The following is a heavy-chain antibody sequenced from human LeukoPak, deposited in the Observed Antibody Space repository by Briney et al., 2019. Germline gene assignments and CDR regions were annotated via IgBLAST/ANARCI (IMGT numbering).Heavy chain of an antibody. V-gene: IGHV1-46*01. CDR1: GYTFTSFY. CDR2: INPSGGST. CDR3: ARGVATNRYYFDY. J-gene: IGHJ4*02. Sequence: ASVKVSCKASGYTFTSFYMHWVRQAPGQWLEWMGIINPSGGSTSYAQKFQGRVTITRDTSASTAYMELSSLRSEDTAVYSCARGVATNRYYFDYWGQGTLVTVSS. D-gene: IGHD5-12*01.